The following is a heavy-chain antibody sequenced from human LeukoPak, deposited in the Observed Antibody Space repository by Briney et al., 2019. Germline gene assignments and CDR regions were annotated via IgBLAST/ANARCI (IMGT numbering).Heavy chain of an antibody. CDR3: ASSYPRAVAVAVRDYYYMDV. Sequence: ASVKVSCKASGYTFTSYYMHWVRQAPGQGLEWMGIINPSGGSTSYAQKFQGRVTMTRDMSTSTVYMELSSLRSEDTAVYYCASSYPRAVAVAVRDYYYMDVWGKGTTVTVSS. J-gene: IGHJ6*03. V-gene: IGHV1-46*01. CDR2: INPSGGST. CDR1: GYTFTSYY. D-gene: IGHD6-19*01.